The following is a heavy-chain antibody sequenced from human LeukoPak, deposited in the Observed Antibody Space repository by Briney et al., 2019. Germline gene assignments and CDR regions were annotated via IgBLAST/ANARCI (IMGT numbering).Heavy chain of an antibody. J-gene: IGHJ3*02. Sequence: GGSLRLSCAASGFTFSIYSMNWVRQAPGKGLEWVASISSRSIYIYYADSVRGRFTISRDKAKNSLYLQMNSLTAEDTAVYFCSRDLDCTVTTCFDGDDGFDIWGQGAMLTVSS. CDR1: GFTFSIYS. V-gene: IGHV3-21*01. D-gene: IGHD2-8*02. CDR2: ISSRSIYI. CDR3: SRDLDCTVTTCFDGDDGFDI.